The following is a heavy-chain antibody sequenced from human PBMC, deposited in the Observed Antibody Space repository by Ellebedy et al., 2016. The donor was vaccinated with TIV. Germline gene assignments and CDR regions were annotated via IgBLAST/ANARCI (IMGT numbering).Heavy chain of an antibody. Sequence: ASVKVSXXASGYTFTSYAMHWVRQAPGQRLEWMGWINAGNGNTKYSQKFQGRVTITRDTSASTAYMELSSLRSEDTAVYYCARSEGVIVVVSQTSHFDYWGQGTLVTVSS. D-gene: IGHD3-22*01. V-gene: IGHV1-3*01. CDR3: ARSEGVIVVVSQTSHFDY. J-gene: IGHJ4*02. CDR1: GYTFTSYA. CDR2: INAGNGNT.